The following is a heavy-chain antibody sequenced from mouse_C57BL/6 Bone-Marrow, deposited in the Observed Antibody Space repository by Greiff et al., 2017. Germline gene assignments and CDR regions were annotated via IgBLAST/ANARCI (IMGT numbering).Heavy chain of an antibody. CDR1: GYAFSSSW. J-gene: IGHJ2*01. Sequence: QVQLQQSGPELVKPGASVKISCKASGYAFSSSWMNWVKQRPGKGLEWIGRIYPGDGDTNYNGKFKGKATLTADKSSSTAYMQLSRLTSEDSAVYFCARSGVYYYGSSYVDYWGQGTTLTVSS. CDR2: IYPGDGDT. CDR3: ARSGVYYYGSSYVDY. D-gene: IGHD1-1*01. V-gene: IGHV1-82*01.